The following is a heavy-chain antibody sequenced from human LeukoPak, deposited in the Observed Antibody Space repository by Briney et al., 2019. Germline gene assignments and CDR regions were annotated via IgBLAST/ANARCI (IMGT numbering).Heavy chain of an antibody. V-gene: IGHV1-3*01. D-gene: IGHD6-13*01. CDR3: ARVFMAAAGYGSFDY. CDR2: INAGNGNT. CDR1: GYTFPSYA. Sequence: ASVKVSCKASGYTFPSYAMDWVRQAPGQRLEWMGWINAGNGNTKYSQKSQGRVTITRDTSASTAYMELSSLRSEDTAVYYCARVFMAAAGYGSFDYWGQGTLVTVSS. J-gene: IGHJ4*02.